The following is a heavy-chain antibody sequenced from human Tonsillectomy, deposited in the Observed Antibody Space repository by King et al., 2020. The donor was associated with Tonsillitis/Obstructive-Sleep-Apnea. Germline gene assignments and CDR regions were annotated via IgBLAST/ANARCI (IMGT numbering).Heavy chain of an antibody. D-gene: IGHD3-3*01. Sequence: VQLVESGGGLVKPGGSLRLSCAASGFSFTNAWMNWVRQAPGKGLEWVGRIKSKTDGGTTDYAAPVKGRFTISRDDSKNTLFLQMNSLKTEDTAVYYCSRDDSRSSYPLYHYYAMDVWGQGTTVTVSS. J-gene: IGHJ6*02. CDR1: GFSFTNAW. V-gene: IGHV3-15*07. CDR3: SRDDSRSSYPLYHYYAMDV. CDR2: IKSKTDGGTT.